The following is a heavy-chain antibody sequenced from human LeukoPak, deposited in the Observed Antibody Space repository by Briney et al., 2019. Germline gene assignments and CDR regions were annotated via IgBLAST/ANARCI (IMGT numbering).Heavy chain of an antibody. CDR1: GYTFTGYY. J-gene: IGHJ4*02. CDR2: IDPDSGGT. Sequence: VSVKVSCKTSGYTFTGYYLHWVRQAPGQGLEWMGRIDPDSGGTHYAQKFQVRVTVTRDTSITTVYMELSGLTSDDTAAYYCARVPGPYTTSRFDYWGQGTLVTVSS. V-gene: IGHV1-2*02. D-gene: IGHD2-2*02. CDR3: ARVPGPYTTSRFDY.